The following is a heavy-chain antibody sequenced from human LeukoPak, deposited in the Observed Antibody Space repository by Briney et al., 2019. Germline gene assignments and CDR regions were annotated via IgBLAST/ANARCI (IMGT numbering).Heavy chain of an antibody. CDR3: ARSSEGRYYYDSSGFSYYYYYMDV. Sequence: SETLSLTCTVSGGSISSYYWSWIRQPPGKGLEWIGYIYYSGSTYYNPSLRNRVTISVDTSKNQFSLKLSSVTAADTAVYYCARSSEGRYYYDSSGFSYYYYYMDVWGKGTTVTISS. D-gene: IGHD3-22*01. J-gene: IGHJ6*03. CDR1: GGSISSYY. CDR2: IYYSGST. V-gene: IGHV4-59*01.